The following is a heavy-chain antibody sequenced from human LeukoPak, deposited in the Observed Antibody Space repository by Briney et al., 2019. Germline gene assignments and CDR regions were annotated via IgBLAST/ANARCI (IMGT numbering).Heavy chain of an antibody. Sequence: GGSLRLSCAASGFTFSSYAMHWVRQAPGKGLEWVAVISYDGSNKYYADSVKGRFTISRDNSKNTLYLQMNSLRAEDTAVYYCAKDPLMEWLVSPVDYWGQGTLVTVSS. D-gene: IGHD6-19*01. CDR1: GFTFSSYA. CDR3: AKDPLMEWLVSPVDY. CDR2: ISYDGSNK. J-gene: IGHJ4*02. V-gene: IGHV3-30*04.